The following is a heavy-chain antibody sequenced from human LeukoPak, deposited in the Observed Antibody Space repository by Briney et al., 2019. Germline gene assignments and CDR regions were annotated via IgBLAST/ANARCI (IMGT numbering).Heavy chain of an antibody. V-gene: IGHV3-30*07. CDR3: ARALGDQPDYYYGMDV. D-gene: IGHD2-2*01. CDR1: GSTFSSYA. J-gene: IGHJ6*02. Sequence: GGSLRLSCAASGSTFSSYAMHWVRQAPGKGLEWVAVISYDGSNKYYADSVKGRFTISRDNSKNTLYLQMNSLRAEDTAVYYCARALGDQPDYYYGMDVWGQGTTVTVSS. CDR2: ISYDGSNK.